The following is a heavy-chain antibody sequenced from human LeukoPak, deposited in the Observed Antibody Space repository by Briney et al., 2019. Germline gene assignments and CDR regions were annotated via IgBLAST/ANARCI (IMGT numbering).Heavy chain of an antibody. CDR3: AREYYDILTGRTYYYYGMDV. J-gene: IGHJ6*02. D-gene: IGHD3-9*01. V-gene: IGHV1-8*01. Sequence: ASVTVSFKASGYTFTIYDINWVRQATGQGLEWMGWMNPNSGNRGYAQKFQGRVTMTRNTSISTAYMELSSLRSEDTAVYYCAREYYDILTGRTYYYYGMDVWGQGTTVTVSS. CDR1: GYTFTIYD. CDR2: MNPNSGNR.